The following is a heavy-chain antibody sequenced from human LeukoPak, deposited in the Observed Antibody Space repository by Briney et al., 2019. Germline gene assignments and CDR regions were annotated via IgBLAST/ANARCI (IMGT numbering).Heavy chain of an antibody. J-gene: IGHJ4*02. D-gene: IGHD3-10*01. CDR1: GVTFSSYS. CDR3: ARAGFTFSDYFGSFFDY. Sequence: GGSLRLSCAASGVTFSSYSMNCVRQAPGKGLEWVSHISSSSSTIYYADSVKGRFTISRDNAKNSLYLQMNSLRAEDTAVYYCARAGFTFSDYFGSFFDYWGQGTLVTVSS. V-gene: IGHV3-48*01. CDR2: ISSSSSTI.